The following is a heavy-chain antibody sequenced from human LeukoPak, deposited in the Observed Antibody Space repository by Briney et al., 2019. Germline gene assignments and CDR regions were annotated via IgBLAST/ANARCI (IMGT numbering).Heavy chain of an antibody. D-gene: IGHD3-10*01. Sequence: GASVKVSCKASGYTFTDYNIHWVRQAPGQGLEWMGWISPNSGGTNYAQKFQGRVTMTRDTSITTAYMELSGLRSDDTAMYYCTVWFGELTHWGQGTLVTVSS. CDR3: TVWFGELTH. CDR1: GYTFTDYN. CDR2: ISPNSGGT. V-gene: IGHV1-2*02. J-gene: IGHJ4*02.